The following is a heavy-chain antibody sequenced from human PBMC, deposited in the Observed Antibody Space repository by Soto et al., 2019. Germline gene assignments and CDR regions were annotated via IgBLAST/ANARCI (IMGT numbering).Heavy chain of an antibody. J-gene: IGHJ4*02. V-gene: IGHV3-23*01. CDR2: ISGSGEST. CDR1: GFTFSSCA. D-gene: IGHD1-7*01. Sequence: GGSLRLSCAASGFTFSSCAMNWFRQAAGKGLEWVSTISGSGESTYYADSVKGRFTISRDNSKSTLYLQMNSLRAEDTAVYYCAKDRWNYDYFDFWGQGTLVTVSS. CDR3: AKDRWNYDYFDF.